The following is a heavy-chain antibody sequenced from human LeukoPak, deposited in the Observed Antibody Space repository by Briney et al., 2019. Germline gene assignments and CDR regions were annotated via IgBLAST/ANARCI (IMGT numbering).Heavy chain of an antibody. D-gene: IGHD6-19*01. CDR1: GFTFSSYS. CDR3: AREGYSSGSFDY. J-gene: IGHJ4*02. CDR2: ISSSSSYI. V-gene: IGHV3-21*01. Sequence: PGGSLRLSCAASGFTFSSYSMNWVRQAPGKGLEWVSSISSSSSYIYYADSVRGRFTISRDNAKNSLYLQMNSLRAEDTAVYYCAREGYSSGSFDYWGQGTLVTVSS.